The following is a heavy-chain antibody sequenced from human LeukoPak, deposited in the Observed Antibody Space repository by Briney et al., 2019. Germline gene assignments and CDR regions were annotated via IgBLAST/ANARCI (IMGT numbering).Heavy chain of an antibody. CDR2: ITSDGSST. Sequence: PGGSLRLSCAASGFTFSSYEMNWVRQGPGKGLEWVSRITSDGSSTIYADSVKGRFTISRDNAKSTVYLQMNSLRAEDTAVYFCARDRYYIFDYWGRGAPVTVSS. J-gene: IGHJ4*02. CDR1: GFTFSSYE. CDR3: ARDRYYIFDY. D-gene: IGHD3-10*01. V-gene: IGHV3-74*01.